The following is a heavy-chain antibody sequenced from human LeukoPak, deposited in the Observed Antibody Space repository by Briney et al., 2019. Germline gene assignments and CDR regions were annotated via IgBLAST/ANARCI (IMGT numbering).Heavy chain of an antibody. CDR1: GGTFSSYA. Sequence: SVKVSCKASGGTFSSYAISWVRQAPGQGLEWMGGIIPIFGTANYAQKFQGRDTITADESTSTAYMELSSLRSEDTAVYYCARTGNLNYYDSSGYYYYFDYWGQGTLVTVSS. CDR2: IIPIFGTA. J-gene: IGHJ4*02. CDR3: ARTGNLNYYDSSGYYYYFDY. V-gene: IGHV1-69*13. D-gene: IGHD3-22*01.